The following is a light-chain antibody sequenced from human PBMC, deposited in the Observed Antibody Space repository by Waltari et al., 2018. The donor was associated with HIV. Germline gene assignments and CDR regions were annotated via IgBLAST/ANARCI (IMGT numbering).Light chain of an antibody. CDR3: ATWDSSLSAVV. J-gene: IGLJ2*01. CDR1: TSNLGNNY. V-gene: IGLV1-51*01. CDR2: DNY. Sequence: QSLLTQPPSVSAAPGQKIIISCSGSTSNLGNNYVSCYPHLPGTAPKVLIYDNYKRPSGIPDRFTGSKSGTSATLAITGLQTGDEADYYCATWDSSLSAVVFGGGTKVTVL.